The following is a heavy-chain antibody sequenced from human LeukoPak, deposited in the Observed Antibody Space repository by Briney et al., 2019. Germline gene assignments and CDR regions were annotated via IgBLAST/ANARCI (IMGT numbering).Heavy chain of an antibody. CDR3: AKEEESYCGGDCYSPYDY. CDR1: GFTFSSYA. CDR2: ISGNGGST. V-gene: IGHV3-23*01. D-gene: IGHD2-21*02. J-gene: IGHJ4*02. Sequence: GGSLRLSCAASGFTFSSYAMSWVRQAPGKGLEWVSSISGNGGSTYYADSVKGRFTISRDNSKNTLYVQMNSLRAEDTAVYYCAKEEESYCGGDCYSPYDYWGQGTLVTVSS.